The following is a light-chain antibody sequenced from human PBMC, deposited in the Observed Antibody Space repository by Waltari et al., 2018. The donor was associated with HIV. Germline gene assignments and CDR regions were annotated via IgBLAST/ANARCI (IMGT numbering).Light chain of an antibody. CDR1: TSNIGTNY. Sequence: SVLTQPPSASGTPGQRVTISCSGSTSNIGTNYVFWYQHPPGMAPNLLLHRTNQRPSGVPDRFSGSTSGTSASLAVRGLRSDDEADYYCVVWDDNLRGVVFGGGTKVAVL. V-gene: IGLV1-47*01. CDR2: RTN. CDR3: VVWDDNLRGVV. J-gene: IGLJ2*01.